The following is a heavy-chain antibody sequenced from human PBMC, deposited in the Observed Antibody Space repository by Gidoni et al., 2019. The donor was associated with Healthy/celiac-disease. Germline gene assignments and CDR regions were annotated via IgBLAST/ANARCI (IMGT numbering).Heavy chain of an antibody. CDR2: IKRKTDGGTT. CDR1: GSTCRNAG. CDR3: TTGGLSVASKTTPFDY. D-gene: IGHD4-4*01. V-gene: IGHV3-15*07. Sequence: EVQLVESGGGWVKPGGSRRLPWAASGSTCRNAGRNWVRQAPGNGLELVGRIKRKTDGGTTDYAAPVKGRFTISRDDSKNTLYLQMNSLKPEDTAVYYCTTGGLSVASKTTPFDYWGQGTLVTVSS. J-gene: IGHJ4*02.